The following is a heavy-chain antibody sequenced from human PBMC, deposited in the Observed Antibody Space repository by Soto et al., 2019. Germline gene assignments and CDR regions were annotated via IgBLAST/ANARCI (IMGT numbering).Heavy chain of an antibody. J-gene: IGHJ3*02. CDR3: ARAKSVVIIAFDI. CDR1: GGTFSSYT. Sequence: SVKVSCKASGGTFSSYTISWVRQAPGQGLEWMGRIIPILGIANYAQKFQGRVTITADKSTSTAYMELSSLRSEDTAAYYCARAKSVVIIAFDIWGQGTMVTVSS. V-gene: IGHV1-69*02. D-gene: IGHD3-3*01. CDR2: IIPILGIA.